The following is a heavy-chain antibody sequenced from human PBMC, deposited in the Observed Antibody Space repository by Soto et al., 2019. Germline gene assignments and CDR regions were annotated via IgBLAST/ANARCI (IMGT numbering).Heavy chain of an antibody. Sequence: TGGSRRLSCAASGFTFSSYAMSWVRQAPGKGLEWVSAISGSGGSTYYADSVKGRFTISRDNAKNSLSLQMNSMTAEDTAVYYCARDRSTPLNLYYDFWSGYYTPYYYYGMDVWGQGTTVTVSS. CDR1: GFTFSSYA. V-gene: IGHV3-23*01. D-gene: IGHD3-3*01. CDR2: ISGSGGST. J-gene: IGHJ6*02. CDR3: ARDRSTPLNLYYDFWSGYYTPYYYYGMDV.